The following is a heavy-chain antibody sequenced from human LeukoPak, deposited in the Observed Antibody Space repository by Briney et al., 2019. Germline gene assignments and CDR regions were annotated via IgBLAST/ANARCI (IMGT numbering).Heavy chain of an antibody. D-gene: IGHD2-2*01. CDR3: ARWVVVVPAATLRDAFDI. CDR2: ISSSSSYI. CDR1: GFTFSSYS. J-gene: IGHJ3*02. Sequence: GGSLRLSCAASGFTFSSYSMNWVRQAPGKGLEWVSSISSSSSYIYYADSVKGRFTISRDNAKNSLYLQMNSLRAEDTAVYYCARWVVVVPAATLRDAFDIWGQGTMVTVSS. V-gene: IGHV3-21*01.